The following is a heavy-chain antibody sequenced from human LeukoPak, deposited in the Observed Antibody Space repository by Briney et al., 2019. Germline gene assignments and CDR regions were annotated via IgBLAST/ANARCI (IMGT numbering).Heavy chain of an antibody. Sequence: PGGSLRLSCAASGFTFSSYSMNWVRQAPGKGLEWVSSISSSSSYIYYADSVKGRFTISRDNAKNSLYLQMNSLRAEDTAVYYCARDQEYSSGWYRPFFWDYWGQGTLVTVSS. D-gene: IGHD6-19*01. CDR3: ARDQEYSSGWYRPFFWDY. V-gene: IGHV3-21*01. J-gene: IGHJ4*02. CDR1: GFTFSSYS. CDR2: ISSSSSYI.